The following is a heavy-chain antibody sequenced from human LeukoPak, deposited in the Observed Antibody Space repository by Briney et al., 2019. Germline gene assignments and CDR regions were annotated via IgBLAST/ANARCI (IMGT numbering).Heavy chain of an antibody. CDR3: AREGRERYCSSTSCYFYYYGMDV. D-gene: IGHD2-2*01. J-gene: IGHJ6*02. CDR1: GGSISSGGYS. CDR2: IYHSGST. Sequence: SETLSLTCAVSGGSISSGGYSWSWIRQPPGKGLEWIGYIYHSGSTYYNPSLKSRVTMSVDTSKNQFSLKLSSVTAADTAVYYCAREGRERYCSSTSCYFYYYGMDVWGQGTTVTVSS. V-gene: IGHV4-30-2*01.